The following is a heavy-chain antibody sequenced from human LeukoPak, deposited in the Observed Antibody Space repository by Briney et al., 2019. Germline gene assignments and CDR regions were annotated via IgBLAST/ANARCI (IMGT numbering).Heavy chain of an antibody. V-gene: IGHV4-59*01. CDR2: IYYSGST. CDR1: GGSISSYY. Sequence: SETLSLTCTGSGGSISSYYWSWIRQPPGKGLEWIGYIYYSGSTNYNPSLKSRVTISVDTSKNQFSLKLSSVTAAGTAVYYCARVPGIAAAGTGYYYGMDVWGQGTTVTVSS. D-gene: IGHD6-13*01. J-gene: IGHJ6*02. CDR3: ARVPGIAAAGTGYYYGMDV.